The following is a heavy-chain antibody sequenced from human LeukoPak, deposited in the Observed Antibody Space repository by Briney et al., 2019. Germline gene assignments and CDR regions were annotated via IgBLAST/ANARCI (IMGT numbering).Heavy chain of an antibody. CDR3: ARYSGSYLYYFDY. CDR1: GGSISSSSYY. CDR2: IYYSGST. D-gene: IGHD1-26*01. Sequence: KPSETLSLTCTVSGGSISSSSYYWGWIRQPPGKGLEWIGSIYYSGSTYYNPSLKSRVTISVDTSKNQFSPKLSSVTAADTAMYYCARYSGSYLYYFDYWGQGTLVTVSS. V-gene: IGHV4-39*01. J-gene: IGHJ4*02.